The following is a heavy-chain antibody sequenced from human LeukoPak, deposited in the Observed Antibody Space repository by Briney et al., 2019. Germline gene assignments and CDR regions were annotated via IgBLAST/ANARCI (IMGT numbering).Heavy chain of an antibody. J-gene: IGHJ4*02. Sequence: GGSLRLSFAASGFTFDDYAMHWFRQAPGKGLEWVSGISWNSGSIGYADSVKGRFTISRDNAKNSLYLQMNSLRAEDTALYYCAKDSRYDYGETQFDYWGQGTLVTVSS. CDR1: GFTFDDYA. D-gene: IGHD4-17*01. V-gene: IGHV3-9*01. CDR3: AKDSRYDYGETQFDY. CDR2: ISWNSGSI.